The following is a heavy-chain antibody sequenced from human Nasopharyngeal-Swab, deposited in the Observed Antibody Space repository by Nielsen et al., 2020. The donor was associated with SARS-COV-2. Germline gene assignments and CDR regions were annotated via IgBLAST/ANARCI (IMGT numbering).Heavy chain of an antibody. Sequence: SETPSLTCAVYGGSFRGYYWSWIRQPPGKGLEWIGEINHSGSTNYNPSLKSRVTISVDTSKNQFSLKLSSVTAADTAVYYCARGTIVRNWFDPWGQGTLVTVSS. J-gene: IGHJ5*02. CDR2: INHSGST. D-gene: IGHD2/OR15-2a*01. CDR1: GGSFRGYY. CDR3: ARGTIVRNWFDP. V-gene: IGHV4-34*01.